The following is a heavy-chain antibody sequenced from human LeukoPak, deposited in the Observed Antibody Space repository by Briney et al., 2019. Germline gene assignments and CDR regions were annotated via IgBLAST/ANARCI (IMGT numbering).Heavy chain of an antibody. CDR3: ARGYSSSSYYFDH. D-gene: IGHD6-6*01. CDR1: GDSISRYY. CDR2: IYYSGST. Sequence: SETLSLTCTVSGDSISRYYWSWIRQPPGKEPEWIGYIYYSGSTNYNPSLKSRVTMSVDTSKNQFSLKLTSVTAADTALYYCARGYSSSSYYFDHWGPGILVTVSS. J-gene: IGHJ4*02. V-gene: IGHV4-59*01.